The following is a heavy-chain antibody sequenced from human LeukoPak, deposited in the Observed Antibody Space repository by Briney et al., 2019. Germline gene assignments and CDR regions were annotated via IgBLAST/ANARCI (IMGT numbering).Heavy chain of an antibody. J-gene: IGHJ4*02. CDR3: ARMGRDGFRFIDY. V-gene: IGHV5-51*01. Sequence: GESLKISCKGSGYRFTNYWIGWVRPMPGKGLESMGVIYPGDSDTRYSPSFQGQVTISADKSISTAYLQWSSLKASDTAMYCARMGRDGFRFIDYWGQGTLVTVTS. CDR2: IYPGDSDT. D-gene: IGHD5-24*01. CDR1: GYRFTNYW.